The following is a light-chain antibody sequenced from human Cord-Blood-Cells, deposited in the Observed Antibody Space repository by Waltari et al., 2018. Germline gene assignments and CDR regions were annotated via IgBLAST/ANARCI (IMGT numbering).Light chain of an antibody. CDR3: CSYAGSYTYV. CDR1: SSDVGVYNH. V-gene: IGLV2-11*01. Sequence: QSALTPPRPVSGSPGQSVTISCTGTSSDVGVYNHVSWYHQHPGKAPKLMIYDVSKRPSGVPDRFSGSKSGNTASLTISGLQAEDEADYYCCSYAGSYTYVFGTGTKVTVL. CDR2: DVS. J-gene: IGLJ1*01.